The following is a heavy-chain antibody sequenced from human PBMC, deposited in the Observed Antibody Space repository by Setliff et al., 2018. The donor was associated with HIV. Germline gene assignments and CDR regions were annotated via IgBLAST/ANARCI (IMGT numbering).Heavy chain of an antibody. D-gene: IGHD6-19*01. V-gene: IGHV3-48*01. J-gene: IGHJ6*03. Sequence: GGSLRLSCAASGFTFSSYSMNWVRQAPGKGLEWVSFISGNSGAVTYADSVKGRFTISRDNARNSLYLQLNSLRAEDTAVYYCARDSGGWYPTGDYYYYYMDVWGKGATVTVSS. CDR1: GFTFSSYS. CDR3: ARDSGGWYPTGDYYYYYMDV. CDR2: ISGNSGAV.